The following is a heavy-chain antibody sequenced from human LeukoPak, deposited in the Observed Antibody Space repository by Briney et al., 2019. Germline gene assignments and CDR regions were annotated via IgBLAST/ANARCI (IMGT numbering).Heavy chain of an antibody. V-gene: IGHV3-30*02. CDR1: GFTFGTYD. Sequence: PGGSLRLSCAASGFTFGTYDMQWVRQAPGKGLEWVAFIRYDGSNKYYADSVKGRFTISRDNSKNTLYLQMNSLRAEDTAVYYCAKDRYYINDYWGQGTLVTVSS. D-gene: IGHD3-9*01. J-gene: IGHJ4*02. CDR2: IRYDGSNK. CDR3: AKDRYYINDY.